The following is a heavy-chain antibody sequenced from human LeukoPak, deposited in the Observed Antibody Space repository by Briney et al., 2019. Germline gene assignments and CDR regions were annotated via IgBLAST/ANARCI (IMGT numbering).Heavy chain of an antibody. CDR2: ISGSGGST. CDR3: ARDFAVGAYDY. D-gene: IGHD1-26*01. J-gene: IGHJ4*02. Sequence: GSLRLSCAASGFTFSSYAMSWVRQAPGKGLEWVSAISGSGGSTYYADSVKGRFTISRDNAKNSLYLQMNSLRAEDTAVYYCARDFAVGAYDYWGQGTLVTVSS. CDR1: GFTFSSYA. V-gene: IGHV3-23*01.